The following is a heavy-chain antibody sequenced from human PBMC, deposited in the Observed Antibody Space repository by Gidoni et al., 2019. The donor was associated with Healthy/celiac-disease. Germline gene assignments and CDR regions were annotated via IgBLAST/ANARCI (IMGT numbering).Heavy chain of an antibody. CDR2: IYYSGST. J-gene: IGHJ4*02. D-gene: IGHD3-22*01. CDR3: AGEVYDSSGLTPLG. Sequence: QLQLQESGPGLVKPSETLSLTCTVSGGSISSSSYYWGWIRQPPGKGLEWIGSIYYSGSTYYNPSLKSRVTISVDTSKNQFSLKLSSVTAADTAVYYCAGEVYDSSGLTPLGWGQGTLVTVSS. V-gene: IGHV4-39*01. CDR1: GGSISSSSYY.